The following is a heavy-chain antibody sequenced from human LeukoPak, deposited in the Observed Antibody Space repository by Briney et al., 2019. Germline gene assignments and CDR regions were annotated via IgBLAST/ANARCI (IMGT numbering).Heavy chain of an antibody. V-gene: IGHV3-7*02. J-gene: IGHJ4*02. Sequence: GGSLRLSCVASGFTFSNFWMTWVRQAPGKGLEWVANIHQDGSEKYYVDSVKGRFTISRDNAKNSMYLQMGSLRAEDTAVYYCRFGSGRYSFDYWGQGTLVTVSS. CDR2: IHQDGSEK. CDR1: GFTFSNFW. D-gene: IGHD3-10*01. CDR3: RFGSGRYSFDY.